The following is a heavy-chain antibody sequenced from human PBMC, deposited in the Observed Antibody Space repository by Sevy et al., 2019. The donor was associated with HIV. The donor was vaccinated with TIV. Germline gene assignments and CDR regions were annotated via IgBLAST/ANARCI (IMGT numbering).Heavy chain of an antibody. CDR2: INTDTGNP. Sequence: ASVKVSCKASGYNFRKYTMNWVRQAPGQGLEWMGWINTDTGNPTYAQGFTGRFVFSLDTSASTTYLRITSLKAEDTAVYYCARGAYYGSGYNYFDPWGQGTLVTVSS. CDR3: ARGAYYGSGYNYFDP. CDR1: GYNFRKYT. V-gene: IGHV7-4-1*02. J-gene: IGHJ5*02. D-gene: IGHD3-10*01.